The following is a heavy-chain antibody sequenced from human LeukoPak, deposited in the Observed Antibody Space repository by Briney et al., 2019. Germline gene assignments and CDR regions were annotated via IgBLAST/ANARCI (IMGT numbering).Heavy chain of an antibody. CDR1: GFTFSNYW. CDR3: AKGGWQRLVLGPHRANWFDP. D-gene: IGHD6-13*01. Sequence: GGSLRLSCAASGFTFSNYWMHWVRQDPGKGLVWVSFINPDGSTTNYADSVKGRFTISRDNSKNTLYLQMNSLRAEDTAVYYCAKGGWQRLVLGPHRANWFDPWGQGTLVTVSS. V-gene: IGHV3-74*01. CDR2: INPDGSTT. J-gene: IGHJ5*02.